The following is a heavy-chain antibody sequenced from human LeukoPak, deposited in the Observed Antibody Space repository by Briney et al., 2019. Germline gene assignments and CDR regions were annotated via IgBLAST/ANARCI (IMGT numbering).Heavy chain of an antibody. J-gene: IGHJ4*02. CDR2: INPGGGST. Sequence: ASVKVSCKASGYTFTSYYMHWVRQAPGQGLEWMGIINPGGGSTSYAQKFQGRVTMTRDTSTSTVYMELSSLRSEDTAVYYCARGVPLVGYCSSTSCYNFDYWGQGTLVTVSS. CDR1: GYTFTSYY. V-gene: IGHV1-46*01. D-gene: IGHD2-2*02. CDR3: ARGVPLVGYCSSTSCYNFDY.